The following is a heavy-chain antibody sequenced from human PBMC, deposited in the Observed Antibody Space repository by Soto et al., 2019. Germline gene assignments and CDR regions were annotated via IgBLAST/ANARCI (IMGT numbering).Heavy chain of an antibody. CDR2: IIPIFGTA. D-gene: IGHD1-26*01. Sequence: SVKVSCKASGGTFSSYAISWVRQAPGQGLEWMGGIIPIFGTANYAQKFQGRVTITADESTSTAYMELSSLRSEDTAVYYCARDRGRGGSYYIYFYGMDVWAKGPRSPSP. CDR3: ARDRGRGGSYYIYFYGMDV. V-gene: IGHV1-69*13. CDR1: GGTFSSYA. J-gene: IGHJ6*02.